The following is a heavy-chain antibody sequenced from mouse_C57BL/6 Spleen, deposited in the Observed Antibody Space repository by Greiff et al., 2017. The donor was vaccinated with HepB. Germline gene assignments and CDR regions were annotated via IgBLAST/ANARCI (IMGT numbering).Heavy chain of an antibody. D-gene: IGHD1-1*01. CDR3: ARREEYYYGSDYFDY. CDR2: ILPGSGST. Sequence: QVQLQQSGAELMKPGASVKLSCKATGYTFTGYWIEWVKQRPGHGLEWIGEILPGSGSTNYNEKFKGKATFTADTPSNTAYMQLSSLTTEDSAIYYCARREEYYYGSDYFDYWGQGTTLTVSS. J-gene: IGHJ2*01. CDR1: GYTFTGYW. V-gene: IGHV1-9*01.